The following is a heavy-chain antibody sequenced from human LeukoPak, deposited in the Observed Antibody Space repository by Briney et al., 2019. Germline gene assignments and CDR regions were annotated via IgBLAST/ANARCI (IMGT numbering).Heavy chain of an antibody. CDR2: IIPIFGTA. D-gene: IGHD5-12*01. Sequence: SVKVSCKASGGTFSSYAISWVRQAPGQGLEWMGGIIPIFGTANYAQKFQGRVTITADESTSTAYMELSSLRSENTAVYYCASTPASGYDSVLVPFDYWGQGTLVTVSS. CDR3: ASTPASGYDSVLVPFDY. J-gene: IGHJ4*02. V-gene: IGHV1-69*13. CDR1: GGTFSSYA.